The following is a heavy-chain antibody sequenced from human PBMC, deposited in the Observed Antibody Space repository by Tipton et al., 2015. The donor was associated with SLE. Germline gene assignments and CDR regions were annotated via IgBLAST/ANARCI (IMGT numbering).Heavy chain of an antibody. CDR1: GGSIGSDGDY. J-gene: IGHJ5*02. CDR2: ISHSGTT. CDR3: ARGTRDIRLDP. Sequence: TLSLTCSVSGGSIGSDGDYWSWIRQHPGKGLEWIGYISHSGTTHYRPSLKSRVTMSVDTSKNQIFLNLTLVTAADTAVYYCARGTRDIRLDPWGQGTLVTVSS. V-gene: IGHV4-31*03. D-gene: IGHD2-15*01.